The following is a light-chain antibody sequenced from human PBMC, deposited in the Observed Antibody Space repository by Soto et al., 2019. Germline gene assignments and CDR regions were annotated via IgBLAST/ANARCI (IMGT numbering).Light chain of an antibody. CDR3: QQFYRYPWT. CDR1: QSVDTC. V-gene: IGKV1-5*03. CDR2: KAS. Sequence: DIPMTQSPSTLSASVGDRVTITCRASQSVDTCLARYQQKPGKAPHLLIYKASSLETGVPSRFSGSGSVTEFTLTISSLQPDDFATYYCQQFYRYPWTFGQGTKVEIK. J-gene: IGKJ1*01.